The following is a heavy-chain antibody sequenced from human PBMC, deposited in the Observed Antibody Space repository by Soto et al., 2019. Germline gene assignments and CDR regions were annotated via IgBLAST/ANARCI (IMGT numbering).Heavy chain of an antibody. CDR2: IIPVFGTP. J-gene: IGHJ4*02. Sequence: SVKVSCKASGGTFSNFATSWVRQAPGQGLEWMGGIIPVFGTPNYSQKFQDRSTITADESASTAYMELSNLGSKDTAVYYCARAGFGVVIERLGYWGQGTLVTVSS. V-gene: IGHV1-69*13. CDR1: GGTFSNFA. D-gene: IGHD3-3*01. CDR3: ARAGFGVVIERLGY.